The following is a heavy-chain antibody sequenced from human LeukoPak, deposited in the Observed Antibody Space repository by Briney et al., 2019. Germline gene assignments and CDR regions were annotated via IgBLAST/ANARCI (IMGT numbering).Heavy chain of an antibody. CDR2: TYYRSKWYN. V-gene: IGHV6-1*01. CDR3: ARDLPSRGSWPGGAFDI. D-gene: IGHD6-13*01. J-gene: IGHJ3*02. CDR1: GDSVSSNSAA. Sequence: SQTLSLTCAISGDSVSSNSAAWNWIRQSPSRGLEWLGRTYYRSKWYNDYAVSVKSRITINPDTSKNQFSLQLNSVTPEDTAVYYCARDLPSRGSWPGGAFDIWGQGTMVTVSS.